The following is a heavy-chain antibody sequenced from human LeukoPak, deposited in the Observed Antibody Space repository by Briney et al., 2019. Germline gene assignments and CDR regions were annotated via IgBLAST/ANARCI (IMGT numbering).Heavy chain of an antibody. CDR2: ISSSSSYI. CDR3: ATAERRSPIDY. D-gene: IGHD1-1*01. V-gene: IGHV3-21*01. CDR1: GFTFSSYS. Sequence: GGSLRLSCAASGFTFSSYSMNWVRQAPGKELEWVSSISSSSSYIYYADSVKGRFTISRDNAKNSLYLQMNSLRAEDTAVYYCATAERRSPIDYWGQGTLVTVSS. J-gene: IGHJ4*02.